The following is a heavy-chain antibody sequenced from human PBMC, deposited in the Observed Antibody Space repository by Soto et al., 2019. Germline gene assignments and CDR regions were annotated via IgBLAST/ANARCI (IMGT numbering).Heavy chain of an antibody. CDR2: FYPGDSDT. J-gene: IGHJ4*02. D-gene: IGHD5-12*01. V-gene: IGHV5-51*01. CDR1: GYSFSNYW. CDR3: ARGGYSYGSFYFDY. Sequence: GESLKISFEASGYSFSNYWIGWVRQMPGRGLEWMGLFYPGDSDTRYSPSFEGQVTISADRSITTAYLQWTSLRASDSAMYYCARGGYSYGSFYFDYWGRGTLVTVS.